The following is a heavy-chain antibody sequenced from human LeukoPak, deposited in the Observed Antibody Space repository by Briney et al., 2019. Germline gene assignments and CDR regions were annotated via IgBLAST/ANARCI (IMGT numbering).Heavy chain of an antibody. CDR3: ARRPIYDCWSGYYDDWFDP. CDR1: GYSFTSYW. D-gene: IGHD3-3*01. V-gene: IGHV5-51*01. CDR2: IYPGDSDT. J-gene: IGHJ5*02. Sequence: PGESLKISCKGSGYSFTSYWIGWVRQMPGKGLEWMGIIYPGDSDTRYSPSFQGQVTISADKSISTAYLQWSSLKASDTAMYYCARRPIYDCWSGYYDDWFDPWGQGTLVTVSS.